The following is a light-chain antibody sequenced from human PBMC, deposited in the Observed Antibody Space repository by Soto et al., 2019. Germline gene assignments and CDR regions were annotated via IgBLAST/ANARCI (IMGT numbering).Light chain of an antibody. Sequence: DIQMTQSPSTLSASVGDRVTITCRASQSISSWLAWYQQKPGKAPNLLIYQASSLECGFPSRFSGSGSGTEFTLTISRLQPDDFATYYCQQYNNYPWTFVQGTKVEIK. J-gene: IGKJ1*01. V-gene: IGKV1-5*03. CDR2: QAS. CDR3: QQYNNYPWT. CDR1: QSISSW.